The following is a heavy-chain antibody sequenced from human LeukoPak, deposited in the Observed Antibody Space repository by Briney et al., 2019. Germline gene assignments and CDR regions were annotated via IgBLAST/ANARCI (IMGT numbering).Heavy chain of an antibody. CDR2: IWYDGSNK. V-gene: IGHV3-33*01. CDR1: GFTFSSYG. D-gene: IGHD4-23*01. Sequence: HSGGSLRLSCVASGFTFSSYGMHWVRQVPGKGLGWVALIWYDGSNKYYSDSVKGRFTISRDNSKNTLYLQMNRLRAEDTAVYYCAREGPRGNSQFDYWGQGTLITVSS. J-gene: IGHJ4*02. CDR3: AREGPRGNSQFDY.